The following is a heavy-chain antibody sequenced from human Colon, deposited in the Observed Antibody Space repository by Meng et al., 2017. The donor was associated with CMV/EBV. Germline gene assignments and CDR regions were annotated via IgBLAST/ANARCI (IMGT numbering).Heavy chain of an antibody. D-gene: IGHD5-12*01. CDR3: ARHSGSPTQLYYYYYGLDV. V-gene: IGHV1-69*17. Sequence: FTTYAFSWVRQAPGQGLEWAGGIIPIYDIARYPQKFQGRVTITADKSTSTVYMEVNTLRSGDSAIYYCARHSGSPTQLYYYYYGLDVWGQGTTVTVSS. CDR1: FTTYA. J-gene: IGHJ6*02. CDR2: IIPIYDIA.